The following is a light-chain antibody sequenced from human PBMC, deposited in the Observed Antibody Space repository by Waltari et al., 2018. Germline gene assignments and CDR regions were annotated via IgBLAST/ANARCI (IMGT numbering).Light chain of an antibody. Sequence: DIQMTQSLSSLSASVGDRVTITCQASQDISNYLNWYQQKPGKAPKLLIYDASNLETGVPSRFSGSGSGTDFTFTISSLQPEDIATYYCQQYDNLSTFGQGTRLEIK. CDR2: DAS. CDR3: QQYDNLST. CDR1: QDISNY. V-gene: IGKV1-33*01. J-gene: IGKJ5*01.